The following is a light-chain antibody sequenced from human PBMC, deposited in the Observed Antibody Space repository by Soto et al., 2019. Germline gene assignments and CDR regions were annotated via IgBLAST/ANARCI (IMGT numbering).Light chain of an antibody. J-gene: IGKJ5*01. Sequence: EIVRTQSPATLSVTPGERVTLHCRASQSVTSNLAWYQHKPGQYPRILIYDASNRATGIPDRFSGGGSGTDFTLTISRLETEDFAVYECQQRSNLTPTFGQGTRLAIK. CDR3: QQRSNLTPT. CDR1: QSVTSN. V-gene: IGKV3-11*01. CDR2: DAS.